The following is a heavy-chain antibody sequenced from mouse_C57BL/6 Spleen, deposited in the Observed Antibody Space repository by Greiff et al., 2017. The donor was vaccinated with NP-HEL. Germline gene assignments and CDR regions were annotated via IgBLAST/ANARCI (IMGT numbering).Heavy chain of an antibody. V-gene: IGHV1-62-2*01. CDR2: FYPGSGSI. CDR3: ARHEDNYGSSYWYFDV. Sequence: VKLQQSGAELVKPGASVKLSCKASGYTFTEYTIHWVKRRSGQGLEWIGWFYPGSGSIKYNEKFKDKATLTADKSSSTVYMELSRLTSEDSAVYFCARHEDNYGSSYWYFDVWGTGTTVTVSS. J-gene: IGHJ1*03. CDR1: GYTFTEYT. D-gene: IGHD1-1*01.